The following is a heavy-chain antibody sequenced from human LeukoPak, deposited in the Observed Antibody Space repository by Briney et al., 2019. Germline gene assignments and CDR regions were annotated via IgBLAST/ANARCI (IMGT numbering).Heavy chain of an antibody. CDR3: ARRRYYDSSGYYYVWDAFDI. CDR1: GGSISSGGYY. D-gene: IGHD3-22*01. Sequence: SETLSLTCTVSGGSISSGGYYWSWIRQHPGKGLEWIGYIYYSGSTNYNPSLKSRVTISVDTSKNQFSLKLSSVTAADTAVYYCARRRYYDSSGYYYVWDAFDIWGQGTMVTVSS. CDR2: IYYSGST. J-gene: IGHJ3*02. V-gene: IGHV4-61*08.